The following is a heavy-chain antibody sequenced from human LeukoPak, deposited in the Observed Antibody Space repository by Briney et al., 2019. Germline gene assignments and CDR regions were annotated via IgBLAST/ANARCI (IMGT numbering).Heavy chain of an antibody. V-gene: IGHV1-69*06. Sequence: SVKVSCKASGGTFSSYAISWVRQAPGQGLEWMGGIIPIFGTANYAQKFQGRVTITADKSTSTACMELSSLRSEDTAVYYCARGYNDYGDYVYGDWGQGTLVTVPS. CDR3: ARGYNDYGDYVYGD. CDR1: GGTFSSYA. CDR2: IIPIFGTA. D-gene: IGHD4-17*01. J-gene: IGHJ4*02.